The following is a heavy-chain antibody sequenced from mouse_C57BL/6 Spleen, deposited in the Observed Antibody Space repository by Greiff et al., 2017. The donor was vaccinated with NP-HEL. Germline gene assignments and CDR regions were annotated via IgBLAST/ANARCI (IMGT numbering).Heavy chain of an antibody. CDR1: GYTFTSYW. J-gene: IGHJ2*01. CDR3: ARSEPADY. CDR2: IDPSDSYT. Sequence: VQLQQPGAELVKPGASVKLSCKASGYTFTSYWMQWVKQRPGQGLEWIGEIDPSDSYTNYNQKFKGKATLTVDTSSSTAYMQLSSRTSEDSAVYYCARSEPADYWGQGTTLTVSS. V-gene: IGHV1-50*01.